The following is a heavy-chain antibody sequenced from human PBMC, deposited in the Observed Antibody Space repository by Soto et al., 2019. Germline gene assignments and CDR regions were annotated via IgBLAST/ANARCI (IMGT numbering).Heavy chain of an antibody. CDR2: IYDSGST. J-gene: IGHJ5*02. Sequence: PSETLSLTCTVSGASISSYYWSWIRQVPGKGLEWIGYIYDSGSTNYKSSLKSRVTISVDTSKNQFSLKLNSVTAADTAVYYCARETQKGGWFDPWGQGTPVTVSS. CDR1: GASISSYY. V-gene: IGHV4-59*01. CDR3: ARETQKGGWFDP. D-gene: IGHD3-16*01.